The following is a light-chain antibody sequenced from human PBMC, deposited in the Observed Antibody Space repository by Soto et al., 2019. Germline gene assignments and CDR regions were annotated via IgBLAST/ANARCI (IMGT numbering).Light chain of an antibody. J-gene: IGKJ4*01. V-gene: IGKV3-15*01. CDR1: QSVSSN. CDR2: RAS. CDR3: QQYHKWPLT. Sequence: EIVMTQSPATLSVSPGERATLSCRASQSVSSNLAWYQHKPGQAPRLLIYRASTRATGVSARFSGSGSGTEFTLTISSLQSEDFAVYYCQQYHKWPLTFGGGTKAEIK.